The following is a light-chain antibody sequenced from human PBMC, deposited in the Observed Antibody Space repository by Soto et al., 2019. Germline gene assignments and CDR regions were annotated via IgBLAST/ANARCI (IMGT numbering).Light chain of an antibody. V-gene: IGKV3-20*01. CDR3: QQYGSSPT. CDR1: QRVSSNY. J-gene: IGKJ1*01. CDR2: DVS. Sequence: DIVLTQSPGTLSLSPGERATLSCRSSQRVSSNYLAWYQQKPDQAPRLVIYDVSGRATGIPDRFSGSGSGTDFTLTISRLEPEDFAVYYWQQYGSSPTFGQGTKVEIK.